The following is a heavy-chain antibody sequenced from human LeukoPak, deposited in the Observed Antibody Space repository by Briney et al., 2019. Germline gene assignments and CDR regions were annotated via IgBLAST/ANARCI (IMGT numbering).Heavy chain of an antibody. CDR2: ISYDGSNK. CDR3: NAVSGVYSSGWYADY. Sequence: PGGSLRLSCAASGFTFSSYAMHWVRQAPGKGLEWVAVISYDGSNKYYADSVKGRFTISRDNSKNTLCLQMYSLRAEDTAVYYCNAVSGVYSSGWYADYWGQGTLVTVSS. CDR1: GFTFSSYA. D-gene: IGHD6-19*01. J-gene: IGHJ4*02. V-gene: IGHV3-30-3*01.